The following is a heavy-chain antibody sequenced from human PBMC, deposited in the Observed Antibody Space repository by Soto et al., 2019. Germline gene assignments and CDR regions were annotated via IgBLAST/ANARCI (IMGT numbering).Heavy chain of an antibody. D-gene: IGHD6-13*01. V-gene: IGHV4-30-2*06. CDR3: VIESAVSGPNWFDT. CDR1: GGSINSGRSS. CDR2: IYHSGST. Sequence: QLQLQESGSGLVKPSQTLSLTCSVSGGSINSGRSSWNWIRQSPGKGLEWIASIYHSGSTYYNPSLKSRVSISVERPENQFSLKLSSVAAADTAVYYCVIESAVSGPNWFDTWGPGTLVTVSS. J-gene: IGHJ5*02.